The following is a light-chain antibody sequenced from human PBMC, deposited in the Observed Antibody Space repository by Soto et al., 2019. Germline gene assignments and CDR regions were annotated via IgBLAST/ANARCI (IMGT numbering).Light chain of an antibody. CDR3: QQSYSTLAIT. Sequence: DIQMTQSPSSLSASVVDRVTITCGASQGIRNDLGWYQQKPGKAPKRLIYTASTLDTGVPSRFSGSGSGTDFTLTISSLQPEDFATYYCQQSYSTLAITFGQGTRLEIK. CDR1: QGIRND. J-gene: IGKJ5*01. CDR2: TAS. V-gene: IGKV1-39*01.